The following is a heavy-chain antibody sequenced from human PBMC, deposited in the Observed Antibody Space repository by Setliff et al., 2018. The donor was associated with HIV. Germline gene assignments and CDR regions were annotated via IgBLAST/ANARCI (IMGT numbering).Heavy chain of an antibody. CDR3: AILSVYWFDP. J-gene: IGHJ5*02. CDR1: GYTFTTYH. V-gene: IGHV1-2*02. Sequence: GASVKVSCKASGYTFTTYHIHWVRQAPGQGLEWMGWINPKSGGTHYGQKFQGRVTMTRDMSISTAYMELSSLRSEDTAVYYCAILSVYWFDPWGQGTPVTVSS. D-gene: IGHD1-20*01. CDR2: INPKSGGT.